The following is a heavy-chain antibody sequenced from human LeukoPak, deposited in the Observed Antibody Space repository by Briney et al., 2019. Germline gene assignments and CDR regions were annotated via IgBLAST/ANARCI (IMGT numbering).Heavy chain of an antibody. CDR2: IYYSGTT. CDR3: ARRSTYATTGSDY. V-gene: IGHV4-39*01. Sequence: SETVTLTCTVSGGSISSSTYYWGWIRQPPGKGLEWIGTIYYSGTTYYNPSLESRVTISVDTSKNQFSLRLSSVTAADTAVYYCARRSTYATTGSDYWGQGTLVTVSS. D-gene: IGHD1-1*01. CDR1: GGSISSSTYY. J-gene: IGHJ4*02.